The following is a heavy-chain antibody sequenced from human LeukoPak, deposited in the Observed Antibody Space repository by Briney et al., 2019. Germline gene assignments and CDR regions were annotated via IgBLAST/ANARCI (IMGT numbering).Heavy chain of an antibody. CDR1: GFTFSSHW. CDR3: ARGGDYDSSGYYYDY. J-gene: IGHJ4*02. CDR2: INQDGSQK. D-gene: IGHD3-22*01. Sequence: GGSLRLSCAASGFTFSSHWMTWVRQAPGKGLEWVANINQDGSQKYYVDSVMGRFTISRDNAKNSLYLQMNSLRAEDTAVYYCARGGDYDSSGYYYDYWGQGTLVTVSS. V-gene: IGHV3-7*01.